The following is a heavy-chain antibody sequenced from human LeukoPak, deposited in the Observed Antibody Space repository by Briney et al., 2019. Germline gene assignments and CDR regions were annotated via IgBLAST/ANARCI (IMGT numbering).Heavy chain of an antibody. Sequence: GGSLRLSCAASGFTFSSYWMSWVRLAPGKGLEWVANIKQGGGEKYYVDSVKGRFTISRDNAKNSLYLQMNSLRAEDTAVYYCARDGGVWFGEFSYFDYWGQGTLVTVSS. D-gene: IGHD3-10*01. CDR1: GFTFSSYW. V-gene: IGHV3-7*01. CDR3: ARDGGVWFGEFSYFDY. CDR2: IKQGGGEK. J-gene: IGHJ4*02.